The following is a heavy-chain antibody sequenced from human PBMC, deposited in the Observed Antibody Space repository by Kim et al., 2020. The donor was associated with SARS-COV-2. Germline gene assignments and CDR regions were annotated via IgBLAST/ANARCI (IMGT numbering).Heavy chain of an antibody. CDR1: GFTFGTFG. J-gene: IGHJ4*01. Sequence: GGSLRLSCVASGFTFGTFGMSWVRQAPGKGLEWVSVIKSSDDCIYYADSVKGRFTVSRDSSRNTLYLQMNSLRADDTAMYYCVKGAWFD. V-gene: IGHV3-23*01. CDR3: VKGAWFD. CDR2: IKSSDDCI.